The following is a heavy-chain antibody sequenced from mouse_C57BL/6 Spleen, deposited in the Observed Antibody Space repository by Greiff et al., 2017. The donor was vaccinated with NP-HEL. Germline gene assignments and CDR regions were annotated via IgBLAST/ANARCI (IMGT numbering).Heavy chain of an antibody. CDR3: ARYEPMDY. J-gene: IGHJ4*01. Sequence: QVQLQQSGPELVKPGASVKISCKASGYAFSSSWMNWVKQRPGKGLEWIGGIYPGDGDTNYNGKFKGKATLTADKSSSTAYMQLSNLTSDDSAVYFCARYEPMDYWGQGTSVTVSS. V-gene: IGHV1-82*01. CDR2: IYPGDGDT. D-gene: IGHD2-12*01. CDR1: GYAFSSSW.